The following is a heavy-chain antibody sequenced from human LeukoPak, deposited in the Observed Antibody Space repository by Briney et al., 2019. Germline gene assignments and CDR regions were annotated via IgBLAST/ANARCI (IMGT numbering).Heavy chain of an antibody. CDR2: IIPIFGTA. CDR1: GGTFSSYA. Sequence: EASVKVSCKASGGTFSSYAISWVRQAPGQGLEWMGGIIPIFGTANYAQKFQGRVTITADESTSTAYMELSSLRSEDTAVYYCARDRGIQGLKDYWGQGTLVTVSS. CDR3: ARDRGIQGLKDY. V-gene: IGHV1-69*01. J-gene: IGHJ4*02. D-gene: IGHD3-16*01.